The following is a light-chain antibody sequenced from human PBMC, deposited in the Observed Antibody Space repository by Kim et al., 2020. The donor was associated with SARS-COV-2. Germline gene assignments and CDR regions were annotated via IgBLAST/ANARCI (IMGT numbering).Light chain of an antibody. CDR1: KLGDKY. Sequence: SVSPGQTASINCSGDKLGDKYACWYQQKPGQSPVVVIYQDSKRPSGIPERFSGSNSGNTATLTISGTQAMDEADYYCQAWDSSTVVFGGGTKLTVL. CDR2: QDS. CDR3: QAWDSSTVV. V-gene: IGLV3-1*01. J-gene: IGLJ2*01.